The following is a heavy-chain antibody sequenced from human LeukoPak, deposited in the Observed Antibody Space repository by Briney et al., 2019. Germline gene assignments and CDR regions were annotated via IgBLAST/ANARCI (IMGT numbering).Heavy chain of an antibody. CDR1: GFTFTSYA. CDR2: ISGSGGST. Sequence: GGSLRLYCAASGFTFTSYAMSWVRQAPGKGLEWVSAISGSGGSTYYADSVKGRFAISRDNSKNTLYLQMNSLRAEDTAVYYCAKPVVAGTGDYWGQGTLVTVSS. D-gene: IGHD6-19*01. J-gene: IGHJ4*02. CDR3: AKPVVAGTGDY. V-gene: IGHV3-23*01.